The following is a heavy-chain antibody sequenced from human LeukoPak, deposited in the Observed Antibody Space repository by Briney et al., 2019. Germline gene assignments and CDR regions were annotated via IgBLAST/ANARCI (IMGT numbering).Heavy chain of an antibody. D-gene: IGHD3-10*01. CDR2: ISSSSSTI. V-gene: IGHV3-48*01. J-gene: IGHJ4*02. CDR1: GFTFSSCS. Sequence: GGSLRLSCAASGFTFSSCSMNWVRQAPGKGLEWVSYISSSSSTIYYADSVKGRFTISGDNAKNSLYLQMNSLRAEDTAVYYCARGGYYGLGYFDYWGQGTLVTVSS. CDR3: ARGGYYGLGYFDY.